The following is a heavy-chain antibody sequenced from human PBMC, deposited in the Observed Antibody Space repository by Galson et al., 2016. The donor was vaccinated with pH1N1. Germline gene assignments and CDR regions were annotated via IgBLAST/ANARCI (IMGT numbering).Heavy chain of an antibody. CDR3: AKPIYVSGGFDP. V-gene: IGHV3-30*18. Sequence: SLRLSCAASGFTFSSYGMHWVRQAPGKGLEWVAVISYDGSKKYYADSVKGRFTISRDNSKNTLSLQMNSLRAEDTAVYYCAKPIYVSGGFDPWGQGTLVTVSS. J-gene: IGHJ5*02. CDR1: GFTFSSYG. D-gene: IGHD3-10*01. CDR2: ISYDGSKK.